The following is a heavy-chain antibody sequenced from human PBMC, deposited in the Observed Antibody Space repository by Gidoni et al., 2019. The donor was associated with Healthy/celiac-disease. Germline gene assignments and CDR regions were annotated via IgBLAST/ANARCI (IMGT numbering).Heavy chain of an antibody. V-gene: IGHV1-69*01. CDR3: ARARIAAAGPSYYYYMDV. D-gene: IGHD6-13*01. CDR1: GGTFSSYA. J-gene: IGHJ6*03. Sequence: QVQLVQSGAEVKKPGSSVKVSCKASGGTFSSYAISWVRQAPGQGLEWMGGIIPTFGTANYAQKFQGRVTITADESTSTAYMELSSLRSEDTAVYYCARARIAAAGPSYYYYMDVWGKGTTVTVSS. CDR2: IIPTFGTA.